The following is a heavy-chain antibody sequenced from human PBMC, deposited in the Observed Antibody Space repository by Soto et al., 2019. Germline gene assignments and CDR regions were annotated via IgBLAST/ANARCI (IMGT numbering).Heavy chain of an antibody. Sequence: GASVKVSCKASGYTFTGYYMHWVRQAPGQGLEWMGWINPNSGGTNYAQKFQGWVTMTRDTSISTAYMELSRLRSDDTAVYYCARDERQNYYYGMDVWGQGTTVTVSS. CDR1: GYTFTGYY. CDR3: ARDERQNYYYGMDV. V-gene: IGHV1-2*04. CDR2: INPNSGGT. J-gene: IGHJ6*02.